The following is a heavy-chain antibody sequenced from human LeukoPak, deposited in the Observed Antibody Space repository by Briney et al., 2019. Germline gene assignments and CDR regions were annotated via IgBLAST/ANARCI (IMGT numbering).Heavy chain of an antibody. V-gene: IGHV3-7*03. CDR2: IKQDESEK. CDR1: GFSLSTYW. CDR3: ATYSGAHHKTFDD. D-gene: IGHD1-26*01. Sequence: GGSLRLTCAASGFSLSTYWMSWVRQAPGKGLEWVANIKQDESEKDYVDSVKGRFTISRDNAKNSLYLQMSSLRAEDTAVYYCATYSGAHHKTFDDWGQGTLVTVSS. J-gene: IGHJ4*02.